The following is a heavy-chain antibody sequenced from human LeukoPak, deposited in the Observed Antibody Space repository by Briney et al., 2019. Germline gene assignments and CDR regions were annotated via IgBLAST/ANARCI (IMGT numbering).Heavy chain of an antibody. Sequence: GGSLRLSCAASGFTLSIYGMHWVRQAPGKGLEWVAFIENDASEKKYVDSVKGRFTISRDNSKNTLYLQMNSLTAGDTAAYYCAKKGHCMSTTCFNTNAFYIWGQGTLVTVSS. CDR2: IENDASEK. CDR1: GFTLSIYG. D-gene: IGHD2-2*01. CDR3: AKKGHCMSTTCFNTNAFYI. J-gene: IGHJ3*02. V-gene: IGHV3-30*02.